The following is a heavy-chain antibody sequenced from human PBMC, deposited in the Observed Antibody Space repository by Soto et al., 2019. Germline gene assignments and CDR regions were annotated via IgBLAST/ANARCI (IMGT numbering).Heavy chain of an antibody. CDR1: GFTFSNAW. J-gene: IGHJ5*02. D-gene: IGHD2-15*01. V-gene: IGHV3-15*01. Sequence: EVQLVESGGGLVKPGGSLRLSCAASGFTFSNAWMSWVRQAPGKGLEWVGRIKSKTDGGTTDYAAPVKGRFTISRVDSKNTLYLQMNSLKTEDTAVYYCTTDLGYCSGGSCYSNWFDPWGQGTLVTVSS. CDR2: IKSKTDGGTT. CDR3: TTDLGYCSGGSCYSNWFDP.